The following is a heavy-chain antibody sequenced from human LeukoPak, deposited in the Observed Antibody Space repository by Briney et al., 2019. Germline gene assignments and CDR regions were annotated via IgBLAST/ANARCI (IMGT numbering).Heavy chain of an antibody. CDR3: ARVPSGGPFDY. J-gene: IGHJ4*02. Sequence: GASVKVSCTASGGTFSSYAISWVRQAPGQGLEWMGWISAYNGNTNYAQRLQGRVTMTTDTSTSTAYMELRSPTSDDTAVYYCARVPSGGPFDYWGQGTLVTVSS. CDR1: GGTFSSYA. V-gene: IGHV1-18*01. D-gene: IGHD2-15*01. CDR2: ISAYNGNT.